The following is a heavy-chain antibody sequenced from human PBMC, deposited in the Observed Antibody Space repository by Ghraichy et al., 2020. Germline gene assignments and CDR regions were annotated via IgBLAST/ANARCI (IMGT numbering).Heavy chain of an antibody. V-gene: IGHV3-53*01. CDR2: IYRAGYA. CDR1: GFTVSDNY. Sequence: GGSLRLSCAVFGFTVSDNYMSWVRQAPGKGLEWVSVIYRAGYAYYADSVKGRFTISRDNSENTLSLQMNSQRVEDTAVYYCARGGTTRAFDYWGQGALVTVSS. J-gene: IGHJ4*02. D-gene: IGHD1-14*01. CDR3: ARGGTTRAFDY.